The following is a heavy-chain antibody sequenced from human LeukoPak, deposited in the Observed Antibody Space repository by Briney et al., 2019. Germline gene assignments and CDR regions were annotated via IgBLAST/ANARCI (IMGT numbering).Heavy chain of an antibody. Sequence: SETLSLTCTVSGGSISSYYWSWLRRPPGKGLEWIGYIYYSGSTNYNPSLKSRVTISVDTSKNQFSLKLSSVTAADTAVYYCARIYSSEAFDIWGQGTMVTVSS. D-gene: IGHD6-25*01. CDR1: GGSISSYY. CDR3: ARIYSSEAFDI. V-gene: IGHV4-59*01. CDR2: IYYSGST. J-gene: IGHJ3*02.